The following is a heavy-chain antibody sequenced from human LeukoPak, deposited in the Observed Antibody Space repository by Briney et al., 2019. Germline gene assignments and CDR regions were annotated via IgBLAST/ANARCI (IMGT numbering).Heavy chain of an antibody. V-gene: IGHV1-18*01. Sequence: ASVKVSCKASGGTFSSYAISWVRQAPGQGLEWMGWISAYNGNTNYAQKLQGRVTMTTDTSTSTAYMELRSLRSDDTAVYYCAIYTVTTDHFDYWGQGTLVTVSS. CDR3: AIYTVTTDHFDY. D-gene: IGHD4-11*01. J-gene: IGHJ4*02. CDR1: GGTFSSYA. CDR2: ISAYNGNT.